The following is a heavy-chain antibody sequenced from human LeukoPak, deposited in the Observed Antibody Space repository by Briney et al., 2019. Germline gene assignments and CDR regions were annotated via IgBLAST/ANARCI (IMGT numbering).Heavy chain of an antibody. CDR2: IYSGGST. D-gene: IGHD6-19*01. CDR1: GFTVSSNY. V-gene: IGHV3-53*01. CDR3: ARIPYSSGWYRTYYFDY. J-gene: IGHJ4*02. Sequence: GGSLRLSCAASGFTVSSNYMSWVRQAPGKGLEWVSVIYSGGSTYYADSVKGRFTISRDNSKNTLYLQMNSLRAEDTAVYYGARIPYSSGWYRTYYFDYWGQGTLVTVSS.